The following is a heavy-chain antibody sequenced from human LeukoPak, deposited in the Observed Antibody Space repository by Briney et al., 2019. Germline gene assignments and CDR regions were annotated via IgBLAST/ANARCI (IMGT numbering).Heavy chain of an antibody. Sequence: SETLSLTCTVSGVSISSGDYYWGWIRQPPGKGLECIGYIYYSGSTYYNPSLKSRVTISVDTSKNQFSLKLTSVTAADTAVYYCARWVGGYSYGYDYWGQGTLVTVSS. J-gene: IGHJ4*02. D-gene: IGHD5-18*01. V-gene: IGHV4-30-4*01. CDR2: IYYSGST. CDR1: GVSISSGDYY. CDR3: ARWVGGYSYGYDY.